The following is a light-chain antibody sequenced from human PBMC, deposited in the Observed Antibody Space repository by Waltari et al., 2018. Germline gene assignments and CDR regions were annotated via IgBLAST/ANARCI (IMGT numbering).Light chain of an antibody. J-gene: IGKJ2*01. CDR2: WAS. Sequence: DIVMTQSPDSLAVSLGERATFNCTSSQSVFHSSNSKSYLAWYQQKPGQPPKMIIYWASNRESGVPDRFSGSGSGTDCTLTISSLQAEDVAVYYGQQYFDSLSFGQGTKLEIK. CDR3: QQYFDSLS. V-gene: IGKV4-1*01. CDR1: QSVFHSSNSKSY.